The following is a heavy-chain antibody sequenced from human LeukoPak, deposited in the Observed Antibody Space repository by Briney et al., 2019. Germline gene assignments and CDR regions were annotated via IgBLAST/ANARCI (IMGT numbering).Heavy chain of an antibody. CDR3: ASRDIVVVPGGMDV. Sequence: GRSLRLSCAASGFTFSRFTMTWVRQAPGKGLEWVSSISSTSSFIYYADSVKGRFTVSRDNAKSSLYLQMNSLRAEDTAIYYCASRDIVVVPGGMDVWGQGTTVTVSS. V-gene: IGHV3-21*01. CDR2: ISSTSSFI. J-gene: IGHJ6*02. D-gene: IGHD2-2*01. CDR1: GFTFSRFT.